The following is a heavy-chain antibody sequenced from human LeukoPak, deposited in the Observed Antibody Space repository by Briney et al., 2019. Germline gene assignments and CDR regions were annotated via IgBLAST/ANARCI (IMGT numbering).Heavy chain of an antibody. CDR2: IYTSGST. Sequence: PSETLSLTCTVSGGSISSSSYYWGWIRQPPGKGLEWIGRIYTSGSTNYNPSLKSRVTMSVDTSKNQFSLKLSSVTAADTAVYYCARVPGVGATRGSWAFDIWGQGTMVTVSS. CDR1: GGSISSSSYY. V-gene: IGHV4-39*07. D-gene: IGHD1-26*01. CDR3: ARVPGVGATRGSWAFDI. J-gene: IGHJ3*02.